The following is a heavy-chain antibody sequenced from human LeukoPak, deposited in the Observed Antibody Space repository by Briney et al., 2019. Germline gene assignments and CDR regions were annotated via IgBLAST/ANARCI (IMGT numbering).Heavy chain of an antibody. D-gene: IGHD3-22*01. V-gene: IGHV1-69*05. CDR2: IIPIFGTA. CDR1: GGTFSSYA. CDR3: ARVNYYDSGGYYDY. J-gene: IGHJ4*02. Sequence: ASVKVSCKASGGTFSSYAISWVRQAPGQGLEWMGGIIPIFGTANYAQKFQGRVTITTDESTSTAYMELSSLRSEDTAVYYCARVNYYDSGGYYDYWGQGTLVTVSS.